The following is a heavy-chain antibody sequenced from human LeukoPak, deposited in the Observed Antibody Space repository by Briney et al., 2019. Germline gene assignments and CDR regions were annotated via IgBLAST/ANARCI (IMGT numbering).Heavy chain of an antibody. V-gene: IGHV3-23*01. CDR3: AKVLQFSRGYPLR. D-gene: IGHD5-12*01. CDR1: GFTFSSYA. CDR2: ISGSGGST. J-gene: IGHJ4*02. Sequence: LPGGSLRLSCAASGFTFSSYAMSWVRQAPRKGLEWVSAISGSGGSTYYADSVKGRFTISRDNSKNTLYLQMNSLRAEDTAVYYCAKVLQFSRGYPLRGGQGTLVTVSS.